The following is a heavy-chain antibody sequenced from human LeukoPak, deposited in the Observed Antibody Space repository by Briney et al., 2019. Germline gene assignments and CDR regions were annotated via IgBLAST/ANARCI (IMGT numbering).Heavy chain of an antibody. V-gene: IGHV4-4*02. Sequence: PSETLSLTCAVSGDSISTNNWWQWVRQSPGKGLEWMGEVYHNGDSHFNPSLKTRVIMSVDTSKNQFSLKLNFVTAADTATYYCAREVAAGSYRGFDYWGQGTLVTVSS. CDR1: GDSISTNNW. J-gene: IGHJ4*01. CDR3: AREVAAGSYRGFDY. CDR2: VYHNGDS. D-gene: IGHD6-19*01.